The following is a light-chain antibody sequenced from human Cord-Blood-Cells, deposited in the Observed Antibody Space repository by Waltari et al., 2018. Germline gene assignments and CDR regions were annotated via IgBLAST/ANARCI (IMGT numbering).Light chain of an antibody. CDR1: QSISRY. V-gene: IGKV1-39*01. Sequence: DIQMTQSPSSLSASVGERVTITCRASQSISRYLNWYQQKPGKAPKLLIYSASSLQSGVPSRFRGSGSGTDFTLTISSLQPEDFATYYCQQSYSTPPWTFGQGTKVEIK. CDR3: QQSYSTPPWT. J-gene: IGKJ1*01. CDR2: SAS.